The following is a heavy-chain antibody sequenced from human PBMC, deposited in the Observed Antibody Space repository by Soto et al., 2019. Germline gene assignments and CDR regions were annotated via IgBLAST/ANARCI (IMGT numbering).Heavy chain of an antibody. CDR2: INPSGGST. CDR3: ARDSLTIFGVVIPSGVDY. CDR1: GYTFTSYY. Sequence: GASVKVSCKASGYTFTSYYMHWVRQAPGQGLEWMGIINPSGGSTSYAQKFQGRVTMTRDTSTSTVYMELSSLRSENTAVYYCARDSLTIFGVVIPSGVDYWGQGTLVTVSS. V-gene: IGHV1-46*01. D-gene: IGHD3-3*01. J-gene: IGHJ4*02.